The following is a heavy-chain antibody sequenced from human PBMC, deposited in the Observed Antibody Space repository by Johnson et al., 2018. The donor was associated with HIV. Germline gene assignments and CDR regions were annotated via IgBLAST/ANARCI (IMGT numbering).Heavy chain of an antibody. CDR1: GFAFSSYG. CDR2: ISNDGSNE. Sequence: QVQLVESGGGVVQPGRSLRLSCAASGFAFSSYGIHWVRQAPGKGLEWVAVISNDGSNEYYADSVKGRFTISRDNPKNTFYLQLNSLRYEYTAVYYCAKSIVVVIAGNNDDAFDVWGQGTVVTVSS. D-gene: IGHD2-21*01. J-gene: IGHJ3*01. CDR3: AKSIVVVIAGNNDDAFDV. V-gene: IGHV3-30*18.